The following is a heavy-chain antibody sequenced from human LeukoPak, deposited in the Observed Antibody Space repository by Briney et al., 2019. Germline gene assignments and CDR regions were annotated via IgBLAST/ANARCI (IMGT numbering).Heavy chain of an antibody. CDR3: ARNRDGYNPSAFDI. CDR1: GGTFSSYA. J-gene: IGHJ3*02. V-gene: IGHV1-69*13. CDR2: IIPIFGTA. D-gene: IGHD5-24*01. Sequence: SVKVSCKASGGTFSSYAISWVRQAPGQELEWMGGIIPIFGTANYAQKFQGRVTITADESTSTAYMELSSLRSEDTAVYYCARNRDGYNPSAFDIWGQGTMVTVSS.